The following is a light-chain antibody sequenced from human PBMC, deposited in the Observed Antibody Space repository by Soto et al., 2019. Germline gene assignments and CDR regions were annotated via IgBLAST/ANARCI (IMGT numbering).Light chain of an antibody. CDR1: QSVSDS. V-gene: IGKV1-5*01. CDR2: DVS. CDR3: QQYYYSRT. J-gene: IGKJ1*01. Sequence: DIQMTQSPSTLSASVGDTVTITCRASQSVSDSLAWYQVKPGEAPKLLIFDVSNLETGVPSRFSGSGSGTEFSLTIRGMQTDDFANYYCQQYYYSRTFGQGTRVGIK.